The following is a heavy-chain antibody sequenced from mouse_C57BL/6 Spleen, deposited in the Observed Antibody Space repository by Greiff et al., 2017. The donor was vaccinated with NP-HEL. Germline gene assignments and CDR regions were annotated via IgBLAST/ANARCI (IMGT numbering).Heavy chain of an antibody. CDR1: GFTFSDYG. CDR2: ISNLAYSI. J-gene: IGHJ4*01. V-gene: IGHV5-15*04. D-gene: IGHD2-4*01. Sequence: EVRLVESGGGLVQPGGSLKLSCAASGFTFSDYGMAWVRQAPRKGPEWVAFISNLAYSIYYADTVTGRFTITRENAKNTLYLEMSSLRSEDTAMYYVARHEGLRPYYAMDYWGQGTSVTVSS. CDR3: ARHEGLRPYYAMDY.